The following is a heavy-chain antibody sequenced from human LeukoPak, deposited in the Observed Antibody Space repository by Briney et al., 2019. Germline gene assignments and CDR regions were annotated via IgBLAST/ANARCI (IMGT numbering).Heavy chain of an antibody. J-gene: IGHJ4*02. CDR2: IWYDGSNK. CDR1: GFTFRNAG. Sequence: GGSLRLSCAVSGFTFRNAGMNWVRQAPGKGLEWVAVIWYDGSNKYYADSVKGRFTISRDNSKNTLYLQMNSLRAEDTAVYYCARDTGAGIVATNLFDYWGQGTLVTVSS. CDR3: ARDTGAGIVATNLFDY. D-gene: IGHD5-12*01. V-gene: IGHV3-33*01.